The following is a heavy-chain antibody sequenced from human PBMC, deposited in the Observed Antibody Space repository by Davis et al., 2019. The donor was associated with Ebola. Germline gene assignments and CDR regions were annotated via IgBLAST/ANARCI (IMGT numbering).Heavy chain of an antibody. CDR3: ARDGEYIAAAVYFDY. D-gene: IGHD6-13*01. CDR1: GYTFTSYG. CDR2: INPHNGNT. Sequence: AASVKVSCKASGYTFTSYGITWVRQAPGQGLEWMGWINPHNGNTNYAQNVQGRVTMTTDTSTSTAYMEVGILRSDDTAVYYCARDGEYIAAAVYFDYWGQGTLVTVSS. V-gene: IGHV1-18*04. J-gene: IGHJ4*02.